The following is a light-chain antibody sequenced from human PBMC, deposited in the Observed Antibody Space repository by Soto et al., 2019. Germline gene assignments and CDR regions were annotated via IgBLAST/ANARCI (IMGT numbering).Light chain of an antibody. Sequence: DIQMTQSPSTLSASLGDRVTITCRASESVGSFLAWYQQKAGKAPNLLIYKASTLQIEVPSRFSGSGSGTNFTITIIGLQPDDVAADYCQEYVSYSALAFGGGTKVEIK. CDR1: ESVGSF. J-gene: IGKJ4*01. CDR3: QEYVSYSALA. CDR2: KAS. V-gene: IGKV1-5*03.